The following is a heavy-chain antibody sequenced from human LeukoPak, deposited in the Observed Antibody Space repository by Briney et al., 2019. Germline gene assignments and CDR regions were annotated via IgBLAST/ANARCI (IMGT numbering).Heavy chain of an antibody. Sequence: GGCRTHDCAASGFTFSSYAMSWVRQAPGKGLEWVSLTSGDGITTYFADSVKGRFTISRDNSKSSLFLQMNSLRTEDTALYYCAKDHVYGGADYWRQATLVTVSS. V-gene: IGHV3-43*02. CDR1: GFTFSSYA. CDR2: TSGDGITT. D-gene: IGHD5/OR15-5a*01. CDR3: AKDHVYGGADY. J-gene: IGHJ4*02.